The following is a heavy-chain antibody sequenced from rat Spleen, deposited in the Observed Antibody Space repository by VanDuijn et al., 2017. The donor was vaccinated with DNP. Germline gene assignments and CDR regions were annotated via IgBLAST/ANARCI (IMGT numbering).Heavy chain of an antibody. V-gene: IGHV5S23*01. J-gene: IGHJ2*01. CDR1: GFTFSDSA. CDR2: INPSGGST. CDR3: ARSNYGFDY. D-gene: IGHD1-11*01. Sequence: EVQLVESGGGVVQPGKSLKLSCAASGFTFSDSAMAWVRQSPKMGLEWVASINPSGGSTYYRDSVKGRFTVSRDNAKSRLYLQMDSLRSEDTATYYCARSNYGFDYWGQGVMVTVSS.